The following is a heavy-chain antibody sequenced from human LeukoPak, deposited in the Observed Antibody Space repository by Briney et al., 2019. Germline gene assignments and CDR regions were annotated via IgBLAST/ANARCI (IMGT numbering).Heavy chain of an antibody. CDR1: GGSISSYY. CDR2: IYYSGST. Sequence: PSETLSLTCTVSGGSISSYYWSWIRQPPGKGLEWIGYIYYSGSTNYNPSLKSRVTISVDTSKNQFSLKLSSVTAADTAVYYCARGNSGSYYGHYYYYYMDVWGKGTTVTISS. J-gene: IGHJ6*03. CDR3: ARGNSGSYYGHYYYYYMDV. D-gene: IGHD1-26*01. V-gene: IGHV4-59*01.